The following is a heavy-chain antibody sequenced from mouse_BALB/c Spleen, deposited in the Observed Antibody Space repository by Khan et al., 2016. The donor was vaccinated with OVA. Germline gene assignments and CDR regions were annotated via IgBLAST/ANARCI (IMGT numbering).Heavy chain of an antibody. J-gene: IGHJ3*01. D-gene: IGHD2-14*01. Sequence: QVRLQQSGAELVKPGASVKLSCKASGYTFTSYDINWVRQRPEQGLEWIGWMFPGDGSTKYNENFKGKATLTTDKSSSTAYMQLSRLTSEDSGACFCARGGYGVFAYWGQGTLVTVSA. CDR3: ARGGYGVFAY. CDR1: GYTFTSYD. V-gene: IGHV1-85*01. CDR2: MFPGDGST.